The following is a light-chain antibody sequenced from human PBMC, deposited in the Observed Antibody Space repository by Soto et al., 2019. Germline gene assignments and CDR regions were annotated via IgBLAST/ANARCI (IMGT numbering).Light chain of an antibody. CDR3: QHYVSSPPTYT. CDR1: QTVSSHY. J-gene: IGKJ2*01. Sequence: ETVLTQSPGTLSSSPGERATLSCRASQTVSSHYLAWYQQKPGQAPRLLIYGASRRATGIPDRFSGSGSGTDYTLTISRLEPEDFAAYYCQHYVSSPPTYTFGQGTKLEIK. V-gene: IGKV3-20*01. CDR2: GAS.